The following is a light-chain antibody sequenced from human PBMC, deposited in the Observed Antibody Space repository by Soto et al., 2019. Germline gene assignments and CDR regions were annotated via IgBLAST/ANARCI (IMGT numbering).Light chain of an antibody. J-gene: IGKJ1*01. CDR1: ESVSSSF. V-gene: IGKV3-20*01. Sequence: EIVLTQSPGTLSLSPGERATLSCRASESVSSSFVAWFQQKPGQAPRLLIHHTSTRATGIPARFSGSGSGTDFTLTINSLEPEDFAMYFCQQYGSSPWTFGQGTKVDIK. CDR3: QQYGSSPWT. CDR2: HTS.